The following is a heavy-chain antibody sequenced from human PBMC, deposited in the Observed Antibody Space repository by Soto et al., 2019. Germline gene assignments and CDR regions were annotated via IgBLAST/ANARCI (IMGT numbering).Heavy chain of an antibody. CDR3: AKGWDILTGSPLDY. J-gene: IGHJ4*02. CDR1: GFTFSNYA. Sequence: EVQLLESGGGLVQPGGSLRISCAASGFTFSNYAMSWVRQAPGKGLEWVSVISASGVSTYYADSVKGRFTISRDSSKNTLYLQMDSLRAEDTAVYYCAKGWDILTGSPLDYWGQGSLVIVSS. V-gene: IGHV3-23*01. D-gene: IGHD3-9*01. CDR2: ISASGVST.